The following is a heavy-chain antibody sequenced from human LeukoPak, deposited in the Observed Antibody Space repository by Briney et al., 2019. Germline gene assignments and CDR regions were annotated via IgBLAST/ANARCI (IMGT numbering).Heavy chain of an antibody. V-gene: IGHV4-59*01. D-gene: IGHD6-19*01. CDR1: GGSISSYY. Sequence: SETLSLTCTVSGGSISSYYRSWIRQPPGKGLEWIGYIYYSGSTNYNPSLKSRVTISVDTSKNQFSLKLSSVTAADTAVYYCARDSGGWGSYYYYGMDVWGQGTTVTVSS. J-gene: IGHJ6*02. CDR2: IYYSGST. CDR3: ARDSGGWGSYYYYGMDV.